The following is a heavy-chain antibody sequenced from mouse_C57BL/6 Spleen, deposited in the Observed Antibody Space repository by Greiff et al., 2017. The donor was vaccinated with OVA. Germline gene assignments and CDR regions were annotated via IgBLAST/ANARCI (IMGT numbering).Heavy chain of an antibody. J-gene: IGHJ4*01. CDR1: GYTFTDYN. CDR3: ARSSHYYGSSSYAMDY. CDR2: INPNNGGT. Sequence: VQLQQSGPELVKPGASVKMSCKASGYTFTDYNMHWVKQSHGKSLEWIGYINPNNGGTSYNQKFKGKATLTVNKSSSTAYMELRSLTSEDSAVYYCARSSHYYGSSSYAMDYWGLGTSVTVSS. V-gene: IGHV1-22*01. D-gene: IGHD1-1*01.